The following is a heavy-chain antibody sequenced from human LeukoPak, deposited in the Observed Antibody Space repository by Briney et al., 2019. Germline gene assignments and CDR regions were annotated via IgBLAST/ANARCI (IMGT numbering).Heavy chain of an antibody. J-gene: IGHJ4*02. Sequence: PSWTLSLTCTASGCSFIGSSFYWVWLRQPPGKGLDGIVIINDSESTYYNPALSRLATISVNTSKNQFSLKQNSVTDSDTAVYYCARGYDYWGQGTLVTVS. CDR1: GCSFIGSSFY. V-gene: IGHV4-39*01. D-gene: IGHD3-22*01. CDR2: INDSEST. CDR3: ARGYDY.